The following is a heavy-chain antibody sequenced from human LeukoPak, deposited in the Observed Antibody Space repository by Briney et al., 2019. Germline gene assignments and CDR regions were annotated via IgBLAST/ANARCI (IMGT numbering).Heavy chain of an antibody. D-gene: IGHD2-2*01. CDR1: GFTFSSYA. V-gene: IGHV3-30*04. J-gene: IGHJ4*02. Sequence: PGGSLRLSCAASGFTFSSYAMHWVRQAPGKGLEWVAVISNDGSNEYYADSVKGRLTISRDNSKNALYLQMNSQMNNLRTEDTAVYYCARGTYCTSTTCYGNWASIYFDYWGQGTLVTVSS. CDR3: ARGTYCTSTTCYGNWASIYFDY. CDR2: ISNDGSNE.